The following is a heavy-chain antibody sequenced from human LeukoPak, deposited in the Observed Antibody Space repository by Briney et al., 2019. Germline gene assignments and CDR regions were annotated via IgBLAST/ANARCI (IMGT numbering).Heavy chain of an antibody. Sequence: GGSLRLSCAASGFTFHHYALTWIRQAPGKGLEWVSTMTGSGDATFYADSVKGRFTMSRDNSKNTLFLQMDSLRAEDTAVYYCAKASGYDSNGNYWGQGALVIVSS. CDR2: MTGSGDAT. J-gene: IGHJ4*02. D-gene: IGHD3-22*01. CDR3: AKASGYDSNGNY. V-gene: IGHV3-23*01. CDR1: GFTFHHYA.